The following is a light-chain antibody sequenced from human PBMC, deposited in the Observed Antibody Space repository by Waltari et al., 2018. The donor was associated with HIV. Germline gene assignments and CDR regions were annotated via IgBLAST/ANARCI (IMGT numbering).Light chain of an antibody. Sequence: QSALTQPPSASGSPGQSVTISCTGTRSDDGGYNSVSWYQQHPGKAPKLMIYEVSKRPSGVPDRFSCSKSGNTASLTVSGLQAEDEADYYCSSYAGSNNYVFGTGTKVTVL. CDR3: SSYAGSNNYV. V-gene: IGLV2-8*01. J-gene: IGLJ1*01. CDR2: EVS. CDR1: RSDDGGYNS.